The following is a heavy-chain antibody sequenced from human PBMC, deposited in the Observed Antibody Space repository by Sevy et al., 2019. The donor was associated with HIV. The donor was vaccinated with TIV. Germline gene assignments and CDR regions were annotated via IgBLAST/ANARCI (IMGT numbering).Heavy chain of an antibody. CDR2: LNYDGSYT. CDR3: ARSKVGVGDAFDI. CDR1: GFTFSSHW. Sequence: GGSLRLSCAASGFTFSSHWMQWVRQAPGKGLVWVSRLNYDGSYTNYARSVKGRFTISRDNAKSTQYLQMNSLRAEDTALYYCARSKVGVGDAFDIWGQGTMVTVS. V-gene: IGHV3-74*01. J-gene: IGHJ3*02. D-gene: IGHD3-16*01.